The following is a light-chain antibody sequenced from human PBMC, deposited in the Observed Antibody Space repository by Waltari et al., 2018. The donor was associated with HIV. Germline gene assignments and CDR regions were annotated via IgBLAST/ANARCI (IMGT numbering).Light chain of an antibody. Sequence: QSGLTQPPSVSGAPGRRVTISCTGGSANIGAGYDVQWYQHLPGTAPKLPIYADINRPSGVPDRFSGSKSGTSASLAITGLQTEDEADYYCQSYDSSLSGWVFGGGTKLTVL. CDR2: ADI. V-gene: IGLV1-40*01. CDR1: SANIGAGYD. CDR3: QSYDSSLSGWV. J-gene: IGLJ3*02.